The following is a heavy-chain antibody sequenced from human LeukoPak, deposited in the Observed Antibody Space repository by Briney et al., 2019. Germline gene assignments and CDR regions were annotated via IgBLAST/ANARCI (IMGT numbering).Heavy chain of an antibody. CDR2: IKSDGSWT. D-gene: IGHD5-12*01. CDR1: GFSIRGYW. V-gene: IGHV3-74*01. CDR3: VRDGDAYDFDL. J-gene: IGHJ4*02. Sequence: GGSLRLSCAASGFSIRGYWMHWVRQAPGKGLMWVSRIKSDGSWTNYADSVRDRFTISRDNAKNTLFLQMVGLRAEDTAIYYCVRDGDAYDFDLWGQGILVTVSS.